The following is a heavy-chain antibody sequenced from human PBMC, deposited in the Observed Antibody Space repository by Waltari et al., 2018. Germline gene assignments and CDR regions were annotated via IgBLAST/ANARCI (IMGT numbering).Heavy chain of an antibody. V-gene: IGHV3-48*03. J-gene: IGHJ4*02. CDR2: ISSSGSTI. Sequence: EVQLVESGGGLVQPGGSLRLSCAASGFTFSSYEMNWFRQAPGKGLEWVSYISSSGSTIYSADSVKGRFTISRDNAKNSLYLQMNSLRAEDTAVYYCASGYSSGWYTSFDYWGQGTLVTVSS. CDR1: GFTFSSYE. CDR3: ASGYSSGWYTSFDY. D-gene: IGHD6-19*01.